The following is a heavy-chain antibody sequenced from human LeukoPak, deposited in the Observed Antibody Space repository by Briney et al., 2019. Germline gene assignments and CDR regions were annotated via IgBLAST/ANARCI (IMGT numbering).Heavy chain of an antibody. D-gene: IGHD1-26*01. Sequence: GESLKISCKGSGYSFTSYWIGWVRQMPGKGLEWMGIIYPGDSDTRYSPSLQGQVTISADKSISTAYLQWNSLKASDTAMYHCARHRSGTENHAFDIWGQGTMVTVSS. J-gene: IGHJ3*02. V-gene: IGHV5-51*01. CDR2: IYPGDSDT. CDR1: GYSFTSYW. CDR3: ARHRSGTENHAFDI.